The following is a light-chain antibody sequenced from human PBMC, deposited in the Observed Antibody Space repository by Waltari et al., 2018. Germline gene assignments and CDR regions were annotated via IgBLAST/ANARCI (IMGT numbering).Light chain of an antibody. J-gene: IGKJ3*01. CDR3: QQGNSFPIT. V-gene: IGKV1-12*01. CDR1: KDIGNR. CDR2: GTS. Sequence: DIQMTKSPSPVSASVGDRVTITCRANKDIGNRLAWYHQKPGKAPNLLIYGTSSLQTGVPSRFSGSGSGTEFTLTISSLQPEDFGTYYCQQGNSFPITFGPGTKVEIK.